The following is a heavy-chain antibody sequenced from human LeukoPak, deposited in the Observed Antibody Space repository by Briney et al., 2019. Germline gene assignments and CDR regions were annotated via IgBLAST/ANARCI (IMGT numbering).Heavy chain of an antibody. CDR2: INPAGSST. CDR1: GFTFSSDW. CDR3: ARGVRGSYGTDL. J-gene: IGHJ5*02. D-gene: IGHD1-26*01. V-gene: IGHV3-74*01. Sequence: GGSLRLSCAASGFTFSSDWMHWVRQAPGQGLVWVSRINPAGSSTNYADSVKGRFTISRDNAMNTLYLHLNSLRAEDMAVYYCARGVRGSYGTDLWGQGTLVTVSS.